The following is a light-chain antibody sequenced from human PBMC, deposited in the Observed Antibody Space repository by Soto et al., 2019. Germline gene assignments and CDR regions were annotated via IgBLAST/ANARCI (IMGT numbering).Light chain of an antibody. CDR3: AVWDATLHGLF. Sequence: QSVLTQPPSTTGTPGQRVTISCSGGSSNIGTNPANWYQHLPGTAPKLLIYNTHQRPSGVPDRFSGSKSGTSASLAISGLQPEDEADYYCAVWDATLHGLFFGGGTKLTVL. CDR1: SSNIGTNP. CDR2: NTH. V-gene: IGLV1-44*01. J-gene: IGLJ2*01.